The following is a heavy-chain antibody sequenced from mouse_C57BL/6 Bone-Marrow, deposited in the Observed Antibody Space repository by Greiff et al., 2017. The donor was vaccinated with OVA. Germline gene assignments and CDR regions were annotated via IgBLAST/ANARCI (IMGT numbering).Heavy chain of an antibody. Sequence: DVKLVESGGGLVKPGGSLKLSCAASGFTFSSYAMSWVRQTPEKRLEWVATISDGGSYTYYPDNVKGRFTISRDNAKNNLYLQMSHLKSEDTAMYYCASFDGYYAPWFAYWGQGTLVTVSA. CDR2: ISDGGSYT. CDR1: GFTFSSYA. J-gene: IGHJ3*01. D-gene: IGHD2-3*01. CDR3: ASFDGYYAPWFAY. V-gene: IGHV5-4*03.